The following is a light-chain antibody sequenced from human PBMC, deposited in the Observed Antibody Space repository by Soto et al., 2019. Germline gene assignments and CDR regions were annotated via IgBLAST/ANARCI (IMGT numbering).Light chain of an antibody. CDR1: QSVSSSY. CDR3: QQYGSSPLFT. J-gene: IGKJ3*01. Sequence: EIVLTQSPGTRSLSPGERATLSGRASQSVSSSYLAWYQQKPGQAPRLLIYGASSRATGIPDRFSGSGSGTDFTLTISRLEPEDFAVYYCQQYGSSPLFTFGPGTKVDIK. CDR2: GAS. V-gene: IGKV3-20*01.